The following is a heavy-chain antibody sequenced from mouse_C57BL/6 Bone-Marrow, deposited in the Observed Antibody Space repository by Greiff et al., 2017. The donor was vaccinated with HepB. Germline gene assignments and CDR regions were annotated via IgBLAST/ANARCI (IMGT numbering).Heavy chain of an antibody. CDR2: ISSGSSTI. V-gene: IGHV5-17*01. Sequence: EVMLVESGGGLVKPGGPLKLSCAASGFTFSDYGMHWVRQAPEKGLEWVAYISSGSSTIYYADTVKGRFTISRDNAKNTLFLQMTSLRSEDTAMYYCARGCYYYGSWFAYWGQGTLVTVSA. CDR1: GFTFSDYG. D-gene: IGHD1-1*01. J-gene: IGHJ3*01. CDR3: ARGCYYYGSWFAY.